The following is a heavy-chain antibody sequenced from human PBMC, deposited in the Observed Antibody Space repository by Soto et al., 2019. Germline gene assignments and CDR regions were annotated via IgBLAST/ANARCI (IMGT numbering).Heavy chain of an antibody. D-gene: IGHD6-19*01. J-gene: IGHJ6*02. CDR2: IYSIGNT. V-gene: IGHV4-39*01. CDR3: RRSSRYSTDV. Sequence: LSLTCTVSGASIRIRAYWGWIRQPPGKGLEWIGSIYSIGNTYYNPSLKSGVTISADTSKNQFSLNLISVTAADTAVYYCRRSSRYSTDVWGQGITVTVSS. CDR1: GASIRIRAY.